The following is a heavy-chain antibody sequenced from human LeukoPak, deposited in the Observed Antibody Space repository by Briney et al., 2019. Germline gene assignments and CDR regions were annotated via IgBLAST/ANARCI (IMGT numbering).Heavy chain of an antibody. CDR2: ISGPAGSW. CDR3: AKKVGLVSAPLYYFDA. J-gene: IGHJ4*02. CDR1: GFTFSSYA. Sequence: QPGGSLRLSCAASGFTFSSYAMSWVRQAPGKGLEWVSAISGPAGSWYYADSVKGRFIISRDNSKDTLFLQMNSLRAEDTAIYYCAKKVGLVSAPLYYFDAWGKGPLVTVSS. D-gene: IGHD5/OR15-5a*01. V-gene: IGHV3-23*01.